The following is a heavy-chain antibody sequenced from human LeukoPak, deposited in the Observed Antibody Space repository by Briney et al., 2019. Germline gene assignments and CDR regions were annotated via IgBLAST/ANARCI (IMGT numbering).Heavy chain of an antibody. CDR3: ARGGLWFGELPYGIDV. CDR2: INPNSGGT. D-gene: IGHD3-10*01. Sequence: ASVKVSCKASGYTFTGYYMHWVRQAPGQGLEWMGWINPNSGGTNYAQKFQGWVTMTRDTSISTAYMELSRLRSDDTAVYYCARGGLWFGELPYGIDVWGQGTTVTVSS. J-gene: IGHJ6*02. CDR1: GYTFTGYY. V-gene: IGHV1-2*04.